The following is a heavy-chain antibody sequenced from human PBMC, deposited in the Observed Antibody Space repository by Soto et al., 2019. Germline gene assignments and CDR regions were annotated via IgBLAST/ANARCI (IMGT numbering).Heavy chain of an antibody. D-gene: IGHD1-7*01. CDR3: ARVGKLQLQGGAFDI. CDR2: IYTSGST. J-gene: IGHJ3*02. V-gene: IGHV4-4*07. Sequence: SETLSLTCTVSGGSISSYYWSWIRQPAGKGLEWIGRIYTSGSTNYNPSLKSRVTMSVDTSKNQFSLKLSSVTAADTAVYYCARVGKLQLQGGAFDIWGQGTMVTVSS. CDR1: GGSISSYY.